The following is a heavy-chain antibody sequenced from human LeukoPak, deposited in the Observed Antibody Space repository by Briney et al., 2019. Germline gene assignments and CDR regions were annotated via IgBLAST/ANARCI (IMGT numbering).Heavy chain of an antibody. J-gene: IGHJ3*02. CDR2: IHSGGST. CDR1: GFTFDDYG. V-gene: IGHV3-66*02. D-gene: IGHD6-19*01. CDR3: ASLAGDI. Sequence: QTGGSLRLSCAASGFTFDDYGMSWVRQAPGKGLEWVSVIHSGGSTYHADSVKGRFTISRDSSKNTVYLQMNSMRVEDTAVYYCASLAGDIWGQGTMVTVSS.